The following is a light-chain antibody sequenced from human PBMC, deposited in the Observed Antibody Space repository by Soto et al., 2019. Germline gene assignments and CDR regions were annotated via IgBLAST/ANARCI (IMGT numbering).Light chain of an antibody. V-gene: IGLV2-8*01. Sequence: QSALTQPPSASGSPGQSVTISCTGTSSDVGVYNYVSWYQQHPDKAPKLMIYEVSKRPSGVPDRFSGSKSGNTASLTVSGLQAEDEADYYCSSYAGSNYVVFGGGTKLTVL. J-gene: IGLJ2*01. CDR1: SSDVGVYNY. CDR3: SSYAGSNYVV. CDR2: EVS.